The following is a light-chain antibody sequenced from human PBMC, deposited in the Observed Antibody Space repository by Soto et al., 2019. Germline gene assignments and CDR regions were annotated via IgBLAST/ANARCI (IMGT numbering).Light chain of an antibody. CDR1: SSDVGGYNY. V-gene: IGLV2-14*01. Sequence: QSALTQPASVSGSPGQSITISCTGTSSDVGGYNYVSWYQQHPGKAPKLMIYDVSHRPSGVSNRFSGSKSGNTASLTISGLQAEDEADYYCSSYISSSPLVFGGGTKLTVL. J-gene: IGLJ3*02. CDR3: SSYISSSPLV. CDR2: DVS.